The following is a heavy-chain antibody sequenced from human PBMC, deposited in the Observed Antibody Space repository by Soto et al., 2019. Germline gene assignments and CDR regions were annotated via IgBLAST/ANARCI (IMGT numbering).Heavy chain of an antibody. CDR3: AKDQGSSWYEIDY. Sequence: EVQLLESGGGLVQPGGSLRLSCAASGFTFSNYAVTWVRQAPGKGLEWVSTISGSGGSTYYADSVKGRITISRDNSRITLYLQMTSLTAEDTAVYYCAKDQGSSWYEIDYWGQGTLVTVSS. D-gene: IGHD6-13*01. J-gene: IGHJ4*02. CDR2: ISGSGGST. V-gene: IGHV3-23*01. CDR1: GFTFSNYA.